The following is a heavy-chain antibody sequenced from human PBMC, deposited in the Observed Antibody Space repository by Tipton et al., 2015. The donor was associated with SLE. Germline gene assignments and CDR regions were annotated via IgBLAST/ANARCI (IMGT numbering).Heavy chain of an antibody. CDR2: IHHTGST. V-gene: IGHV4-39*01. CDR1: GGSISSSSYY. J-gene: IGHJ4*02. D-gene: IGHD2-2*01. CDR3: GGRRYCSSTSCSFDY. Sequence: GLVKPSETLSLTCSASGGSISSSSYYWGWIRQPPGKGLEWVGSIHHTGSTYYSLSLKSRVTVSMDTSKNQFSLTMTSVTTADTAVYYCGGRRYCSSTSCSFDYWGQRTLITVSS.